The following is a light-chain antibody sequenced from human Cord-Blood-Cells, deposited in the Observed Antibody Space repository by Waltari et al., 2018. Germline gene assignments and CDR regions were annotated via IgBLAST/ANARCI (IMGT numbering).Light chain of an antibody. CDR3: NSRDSSGNHVV. CDR1: RLRSYY. CDR2: CKN. J-gene: IGLJ2*01. V-gene: IGLV3-19*01. Sequence: SSELTQDPAVSVALGQTVRITCQGDRLRSYYASWYQQKPGQAPVLVSYCKNNRPSGIPDRFSGSSSGNTASLTITGAQAEDEADYYCNSRDSSGNHVVFGGGTKLTVL.